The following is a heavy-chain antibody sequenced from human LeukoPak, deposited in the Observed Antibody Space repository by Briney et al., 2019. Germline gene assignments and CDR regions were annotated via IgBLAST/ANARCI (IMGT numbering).Heavy chain of an antibody. Sequence: PSETLSLTCTVSGGSISSSSYYWGWIRQPPGKGLEWIGRIYYSGSTYYNPSLKSRVTISVDTSKNQFSLKLSSVTAADTAVYYCAVYCSSTSCYISEDFDYWGQGTLVTVSS. CDR2: IYYSGST. V-gene: IGHV4-39*01. D-gene: IGHD2-2*02. J-gene: IGHJ4*02. CDR3: AVYCSSTSCYISEDFDY. CDR1: GGSISSSSYY.